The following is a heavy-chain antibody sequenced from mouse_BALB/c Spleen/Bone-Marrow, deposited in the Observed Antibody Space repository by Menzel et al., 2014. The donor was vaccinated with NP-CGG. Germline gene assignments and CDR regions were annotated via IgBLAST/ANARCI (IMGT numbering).Heavy chain of an antibody. V-gene: IGHV1-14*01. CDR3: ARGVYYGYYAMDY. D-gene: IGHD1-2*01. CDR1: GYTFTSYV. CDR2: INPYNDGT. J-gene: IGHJ4*01. Sequence: QLQESGPELVKPGASVKMSCEASGYTFTSYVMHWVKQKPGQGLEWIGYINPYNDGTKYNEKFKGKATLTSDKSSSTAYMEHSSLTAEDSAVYYCARGVYYGYYAMDYWGQGTSVTVSS.